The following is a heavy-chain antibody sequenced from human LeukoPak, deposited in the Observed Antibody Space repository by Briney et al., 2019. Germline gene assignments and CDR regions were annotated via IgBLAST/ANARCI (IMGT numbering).Heavy chain of an antibody. CDR1: GGSIISRSYY. CDR2: VYYNGPT. Sequence: SEPLSLTCPVSGGSIISRSYYWGWVRQSPGKGLEWMGSVYYNGPTYYNPSLMSRITISRDTSRNQFSLRLTSVTAADTAIYYCTRVGERETGGRLFDYWGQGTLVTVSS. CDR3: TRVGERETGGRLFDY. D-gene: IGHD3-16*01. V-gene: IGHV4-39*07. J-gene: IGHJ4*02.